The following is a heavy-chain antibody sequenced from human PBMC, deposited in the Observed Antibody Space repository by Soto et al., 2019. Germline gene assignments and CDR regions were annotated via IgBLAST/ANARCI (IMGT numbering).Heavy chain of an antibody. CDR3: ARLIGNSWLDS. J-gene: IGHJ5*01. D-gene: IGHD2-8*01. CDR2: TYYRSKWEN. CDR1: GDSVSTNSAT. Sequence: QVQLQQSGPGLVKPSQTLSLTCAISGDSVSTNSATWDWIRQSPSRGLEWLGRTYYRSKWENDYAVSMKGRXTXNXXTSNNQFSLQLNAVTPDDTAVYYCARLIGNSWLDSWGQGTLVTVSS. V-gene: IGHV6-1*01.